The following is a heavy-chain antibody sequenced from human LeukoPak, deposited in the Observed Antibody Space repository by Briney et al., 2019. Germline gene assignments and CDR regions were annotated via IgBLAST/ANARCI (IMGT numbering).Heavy chain of an antibody. D-gene: IGHD2-15*01. Sequence: ASVKVSCKASGYTFTNYGVSWVRQAPGQGLEWMGWISAYNGNTNYALKLQGRVTMTTDTSTSTAYMELRSLRSDDTAVYYCARDFVGVCSGGSCYLDAFDIWGQGTMVTVSS. CDR3: ARDFVGVCSGGSCYLDAFDI. CDR1: GYTFTNYG. V-gene: IGHV1-18*01. CDR2: ISAYNGNT. J-gene: IGHJ3*02.